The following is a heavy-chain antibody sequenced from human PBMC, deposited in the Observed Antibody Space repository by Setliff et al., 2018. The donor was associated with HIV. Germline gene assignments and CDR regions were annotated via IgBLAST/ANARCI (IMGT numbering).Heavy chain of an antibody. CDR3: ARDEGVVAATETYYYNGLDV. V-gene: IGHV4-31*03. CDR1: GGSITSGTYY. J-gene: IGHJ6*02. Sequence: SGTLSLTCTVSGGSITSGTYYWNWIRQHPGKGLEWIGYIYYSGSTYYNPSLKSRITISVDTSKNQFSLTLNSVTAADTAVYYCARDEGVVAATETYYYNGLDVWGQGTTVTVSS. D-gene: IGHD2-15*01. CDR2: IYYSGST.